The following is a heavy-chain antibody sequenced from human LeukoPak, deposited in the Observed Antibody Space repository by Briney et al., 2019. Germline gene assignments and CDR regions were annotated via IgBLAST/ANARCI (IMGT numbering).Heavy chain of an antibody. D-gene: IGHD3-3*01. CDR2: IYHSGST. J-gene: IGHJ6*03. V-gene: IGHV4-38-2*02. Sequence: SETLSLTCTVSGYSISSGYYWGWIRQPPGKGLEWIGSIYHSGSTNYNPSLKSRVTISVDTSKNQFSLKLSSVTAADTAVYYCARGLKYYDFWSGPYYYYMDVWGKGTTVTVSS. CDR3: ARGLKYYDFWSGPYYYYMDV. CDR1: GYSISSGYY.